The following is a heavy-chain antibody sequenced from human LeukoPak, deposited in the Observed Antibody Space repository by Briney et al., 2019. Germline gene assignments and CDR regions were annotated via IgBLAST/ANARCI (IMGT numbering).Heavy chain of an antibody. CDR1: GFTFSSYA. CDR2: ISGSGGST. CDR3: AKALNHIYSTGYYYYMDV. V-gene: IGHV3-23*01. Sequence: PGGSLRLSCAASGFTFSSYAMSWVRQAPGKGLEWVSAISGSGGSTYYADSVKGRFTISRDNSKNTLYLQMNSLRAEDTAVYYCAKALNHIYSTGYYYYMDVWGKGTTVTVSS. J-gene: IGHJ6*03. D-gene: IGHD6-13*01.